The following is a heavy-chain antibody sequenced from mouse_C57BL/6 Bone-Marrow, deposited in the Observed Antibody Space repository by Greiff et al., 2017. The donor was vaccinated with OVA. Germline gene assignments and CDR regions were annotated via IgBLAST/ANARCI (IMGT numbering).Heavy chain of an antibody. Sequence: QVQLQQSGPELVKPGASVKISCKASGYTFTDYYINWVKQRPGQGLEWIGWIFPGSGSTYYNEKFKGKATLTVDKSSSTAYMLLSSLTSEDSAVYCCARGDYYGSKDYYAMDYWGQGTSVTVSS. CDR1: GYTFTDYY. D-gene: IGHD1-1*01. CDR2: IFPGSGST. J-gene: IGHJ4*01. CDR3: ARGDYYGSKDYYAMDY. V-gene: IGHV1-75*01.